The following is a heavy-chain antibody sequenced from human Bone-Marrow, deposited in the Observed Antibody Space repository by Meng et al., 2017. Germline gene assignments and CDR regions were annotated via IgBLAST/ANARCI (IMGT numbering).Heavy chain of an antibody. CDR2: IKRNSDGGTT. D-gene: IGHD6-13*01. CDR3: ATGAAAADH. V-gene: IGHV3-15*01. CDR1: GFSFTDAW. J-gene: IGHJ4*02. Sequence: VALVGSGGGLVKPGGSLRLSCVASGFSFTDAWMSWVRQAPGKGLEWVGRIKRNSDGGTTDYAAPVKGRFTISRDDSKNTLFLQMNSLITEDTAVYFCATGAAAADHWGQGTLVTVSS.